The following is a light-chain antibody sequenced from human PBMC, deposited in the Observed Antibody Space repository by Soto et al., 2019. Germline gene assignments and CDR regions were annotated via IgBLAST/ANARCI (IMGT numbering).Light chain of an antibody. J-gene: IGKJ4*01. Sequence: DIQLTQSPSFLSASVGDRVTITCRASQGISSYLAWYQQKLGKAPKLLIYGASTLQSGVPSRFSGSGSGTEFTLTISSLQPEDFATYYCQQLNSYPRVTFGGGTKVEIK. CDR3: QQLNSYPRVT. CDR1: QGISSY. V-gene: IGKV1-9*01. CDR2: GAS.